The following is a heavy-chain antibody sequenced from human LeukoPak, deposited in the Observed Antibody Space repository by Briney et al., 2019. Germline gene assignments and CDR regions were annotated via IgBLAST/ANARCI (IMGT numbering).Heavy chain of an antibody. Sequence: PGGSLSLSCAASGFTFSSYWMSWVRQAPGKGLEWVANIKHDGSEKYYVDSVKGRFTISRDNAKNSLYLQMNSLRAEGTAVYYCARVTKQDAFDIWGQGTMVTVSS. V-gene: IGHV3-7*01. CDR1: GFTFSSYW. D-gene: IGHD3-3*01. CDR3: ARVTKQDAFDI. CDR2: IKHDGSEK. J-gene: IGHJ3*02.